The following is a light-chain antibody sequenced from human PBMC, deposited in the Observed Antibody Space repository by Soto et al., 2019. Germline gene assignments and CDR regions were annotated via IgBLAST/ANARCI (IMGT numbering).Light chain of an antibody. CDR1: TGAVTSGYY. CDR2: STS. Sequence: VVTQEPSLTVSPGGTVTLTCASSTGAVTSGYYPNWFQQKPGQAPRPLIYSTSNKHSWTPARFSGSLLGGKAALTLSGVQPEDEAEYYCLLYYGGAQPHVVFGGGTKLNVL. CDR3: LLYYGGAQPHVV. J-gene: IGLJ2*01. V-gene: IGLV7-43*01.